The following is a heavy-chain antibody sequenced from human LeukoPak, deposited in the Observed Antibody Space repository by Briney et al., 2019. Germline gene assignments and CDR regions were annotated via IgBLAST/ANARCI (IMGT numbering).Heavy chain of an antibody. J-gene: IGHJ6*03. CDR1: GFSFSSYS. V-gene: IGHV3-48*04. CDR3: ARGVGYYSYYMDV. D-gene: IGHD1-26*01. CDR2: ISSRSGTI. Sequence: PGGSLRLSCVGSGFSFSSYSINWVRQAPGKGLDWVSYISSRSGTIDYADSVKGRVTISRDNAKNSVYLQMNSLRAEDTAVYYCARGVGYYSYYMDVWGKGTTVTVSS.